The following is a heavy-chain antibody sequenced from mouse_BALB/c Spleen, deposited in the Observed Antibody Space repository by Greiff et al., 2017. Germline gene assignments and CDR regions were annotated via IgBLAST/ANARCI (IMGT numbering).Heavy chain of an antibody. J-gene: IGHJ3*01. CDR1: GYTFTSYW. V-gene: IGHV1-69*02. CDR2: IYPSDSYT. Sequence: QVQLQQPGAELVRPGASVKLSCKASGYTFTSYWINWVKQRPGQGLEWIGNIYPSDSYTNYNQKFKDKATLTVDKSSSTAYMQLSSPTSEDSAVYYCTIDGYYAFAYWGQGTLVTVSA. CDR3: TIDGYYAFAY. D-gene: IGHD2-3*01.